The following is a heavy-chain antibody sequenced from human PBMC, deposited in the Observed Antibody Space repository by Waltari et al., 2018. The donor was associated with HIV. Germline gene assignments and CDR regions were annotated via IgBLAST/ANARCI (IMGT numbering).Heavy chain of an antibody. Sequence: QVQLVQSGAAVRKPGAYVKVSCKTSGYTFTDYYIHWVRQAPGQGPEWMGWIYPNSGDTHFAEKFQGRVTLTRDTSIRTAYVEVSNLRSDDTAVYYCARQMTFYDALDIWGQGTMVSVSS. CDR2: IYPNSGDT. CDR1: GYTFTDYY. V-gene: IGHV1-2*02. CDR3: ARQMTFYDALDI. J-gene: IGHJ3*02.